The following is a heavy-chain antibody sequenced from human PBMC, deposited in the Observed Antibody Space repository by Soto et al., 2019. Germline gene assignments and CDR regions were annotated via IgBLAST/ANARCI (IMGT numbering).Heavy chain of an antibody. CDR2: INPDNGNT. D-gene: IGHD2-15*01. V-gene: IGHV1-3*01. Sequence: QVPLVQSGAAVKKPGASVKISCKASGYTFTRYTMNWVRQAPGQRLEWMGWINPDNGNTKSSQKFQDGVIMTRDTSASTAYMDLSSLRSEDTAVYYCARGIATGQLDPWGQGTLVTVSS. CDR1: GYTFTRYT. CDR3: ARGIATGQLDP. J-gene: IGHJ5*02.